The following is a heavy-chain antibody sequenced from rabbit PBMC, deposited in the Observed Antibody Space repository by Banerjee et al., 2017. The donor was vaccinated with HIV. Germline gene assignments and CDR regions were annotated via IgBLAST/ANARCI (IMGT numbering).Heavy chain of an antibody. CDR3: ARDRYAGSSYNL. V-gene: IGHV1S40*01. CDR1: GFSFSSGYD. CDR2: IWTASGST. J-gene: IGHJ6*01. D-gene: IGHD8-1*01. Sequence: QSLVESGGGLVKPGASLTLTCTASGFSFSSGYDMCWVRQAPGKGLEWIGCIWTASGSTSYAAWAKGRFTVSKTSSTTVTLQMTSLTAADTATYFCARDRYAGSSYNLWGPGTLVTVS.